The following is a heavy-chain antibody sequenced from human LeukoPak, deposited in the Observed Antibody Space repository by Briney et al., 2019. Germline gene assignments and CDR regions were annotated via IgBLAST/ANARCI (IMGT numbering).Heavy chain of an antibody. V-gene: IGHV1-2*02. CDR2: INPNSGGT. J-gene: IGHJ5*02. Sequence: ASVKVSCKASGYTFTDYYIHWVRQAPGQGLECMGWINPNSGGTNYAQKFQGRVTMTRDTSISTDYMELSRLRSDDTAVYYCARGGSGSYFSWLDPWGQGTLVTVSS. D-gene: IGHD3-10*01. CDR1: GYTFTDYY. CDR3: ARGGSGSYFSWLDP.